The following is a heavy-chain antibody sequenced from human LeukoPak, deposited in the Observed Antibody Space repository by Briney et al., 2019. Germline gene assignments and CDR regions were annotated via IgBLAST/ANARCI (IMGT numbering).Heavy chain of an antibody. V-gene: IGHV3-23*01. J-gene: IGHJ4*02. CDR2: ISGSAGST. CDR3: AKKWGVGTTTLDYFDY. D-gene: IGHD1-26*01. Sequence: GGSLRLSCAASGFTFSNYAMSWVRQAPGKGLEWVPGISGSAGSTYYADSVKGRFTISRDNSKNTLYLQMNSLTDDDTAVYYCAKKWGVGTTTLDYFDYWGQGTLVTVSS. CDR1: GFTFSNYA.